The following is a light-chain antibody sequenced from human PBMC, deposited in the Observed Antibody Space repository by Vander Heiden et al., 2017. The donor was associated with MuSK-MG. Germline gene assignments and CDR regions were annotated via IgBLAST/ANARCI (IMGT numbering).Light chain of an antibody. Sequence: EIVLTQSQATLSLSPGEIATLSCRASQSVSNSYLAWYQQKPGQAPMLLIYGASSRATGIPDRFSGSGSGTDFTLTISTLEPEDFAVYYCQQYGSSQYTFGQGTKLEIK. CDR1: QSVSNSY. J-gene: IGKJ2*01. V-gene: IGKV3-20*01. CDR3: QQYGSSQYT. CDR2: GAS.